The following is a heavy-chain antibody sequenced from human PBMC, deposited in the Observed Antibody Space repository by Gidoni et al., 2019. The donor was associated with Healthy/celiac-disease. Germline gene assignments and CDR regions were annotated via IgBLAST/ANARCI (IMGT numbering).Heavy chain of an antibody. CDR2: ISSSGSTI. CDR1: GFTFSDYN. CDR3: ARDSMLGRYSYGLFDY. V-gene: IGHV3-11*01. J-gene: IGHJ4*02. Sequence: QVQLVESGGGLFKPGGSLRLSWPASGFTFSDYNMRWIRQAPGKGLEWVSYISSSGSTIYYADSVKGRFTISRDNAKNSLYLQMNSLRAEDTAVYYCARDSMLGRYSYGLFDYWGQGTLVTVSS. D-gene: IGHD5-18*01.